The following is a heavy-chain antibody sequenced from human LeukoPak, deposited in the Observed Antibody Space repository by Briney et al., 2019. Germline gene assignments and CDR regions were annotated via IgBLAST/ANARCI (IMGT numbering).Heavy chain of an antibody. CDR3: AKMNVLTGYYTPNFDF. CDR1: GFTFSSYA. CDR2: VSGSGSST. V-gene: IGHV3-23*01. D-gene: IGHD3-9*01. J-gene: IGHJ4*02. Sequence: PGGSLRLSCAASGFTFSSYAMSWVRQAPRKGLEWVSVVSGSGSSTDYADSVKGRFTISRDNSKNTLYLQMSSLSAEDTAVYYCAKMNVLTGYYTPNFDFWGQGTPVTVSS.